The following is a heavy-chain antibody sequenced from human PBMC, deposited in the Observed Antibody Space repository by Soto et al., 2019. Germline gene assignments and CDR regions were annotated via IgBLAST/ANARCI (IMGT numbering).Heavy chain of an antibody. V-gene: IGHV3-23*01. Sequence: GGSLRLSGAAPGFTFSVYAMSWVRQAPGKGLEWVSAISSNGCRTFYADSLRGRFTISRDNSKSALYLQMNNLRAEDTAIYYCAKYSELPYEAYLQQWGQGTLVTVSS. CDR1: GFTFSVYA. CDR2: ISSNGCRT. D-gene: IGHD1-7*01. J-gene: IGHJ1*01. CDR3: AKYSELPYEAYLQQ.